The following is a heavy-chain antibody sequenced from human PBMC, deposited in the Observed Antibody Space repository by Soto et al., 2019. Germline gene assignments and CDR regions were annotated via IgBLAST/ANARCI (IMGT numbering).Heavy chain of an antibody. Sequence: ASETLSLTCTVSGGSISSYYWSWIRQPPGKGLEYIGYIYYSGSTNYNPSLKSRVTISVDMSKSQFSLKLSSVTAADTAVYYCARLVRYCSGGSCYFTRDAFDIWGKGTMVTVSS. V-gene: IGHV4-59*08. CDR1: GGSISSYY. D-gene: IGHD2-15*01. CDR3: ARLVRYCSGGSCYFTRDAFDI. CDR2: IYYSGST. J-gene: IGHJ3*02.